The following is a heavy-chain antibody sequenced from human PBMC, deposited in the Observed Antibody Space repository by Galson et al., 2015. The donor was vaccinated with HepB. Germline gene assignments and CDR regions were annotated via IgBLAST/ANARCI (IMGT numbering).Heavy chain of an antibody. J-gene: IGHJ4*02. D-gene: IGHD2-15*01. CDR2: INRNSGGT. V-gene: IGHV1-2*02. CDR1: GYTFTGYY. CDR3: ARFEYCSGGSCPTTDY. Sequence: SVKVSCKASGYTFTGYYMHWVRQAPGQGLEWVGWINRNSGGTNYAQKFQGRVTMTRDTSISTAYMELSRLGSDDTAVYYCARFEYCSGGSCPTTDYWGQGTLVTVSS.